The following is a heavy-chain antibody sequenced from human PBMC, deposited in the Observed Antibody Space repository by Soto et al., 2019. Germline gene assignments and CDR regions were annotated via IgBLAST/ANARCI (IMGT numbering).Heavy chain of an antibody. CDR2: ISAGGSTT. V-gene: IGHV3-48*01. D-gene: IGHD5-12*01. CDR1: GFTFSNYA. J-gene: IGHJ4*02. Sequence: GGSLRLSCAASGFTFSNYAMSWVRQAPGKGLEWVSRISAGGSTTYYADSVKGRFTISRDNAKNSLYLQMNSLRAEDTAVYYCARADRSGSIRGAFDYWGQGTLVTVSS. CDR3: ARADRSGSIRGAFDY.